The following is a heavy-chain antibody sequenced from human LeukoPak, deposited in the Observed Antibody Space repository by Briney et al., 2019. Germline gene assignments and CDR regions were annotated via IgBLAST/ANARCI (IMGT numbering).Heavy chain of an antibody. J-gene: IGHJ4*02. D-gene: IGHD6-19*01. CDR2: ISAYNSNT. CDR3: ARDLRRDSSGWNSQAVLDY. V-gene: IGHV1-18*01. Sequence: ASVKVSCKASGYTFTSYGISWVRQAPGQGLEWMGRISAYNSNTKYAQKKLQGRVTMTTDTSTSTAYMELRSLRSDDTAVYYCARDLRRDSSGWNSQAVLDYWGQGTLVTVSS. CDR1: GYTFTSYG.